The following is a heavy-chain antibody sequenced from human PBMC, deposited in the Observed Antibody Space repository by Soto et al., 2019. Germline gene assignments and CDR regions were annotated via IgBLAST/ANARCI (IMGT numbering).Heavy chain of an antibody. CDR2: VYYSGTT. D-gene: IGHD2-2*01. CDR3: ARTTAVPNTLRSRDFFDY. V-gene: IGHV4-61*01. CDR1: GGSVSNKTYY. Sequence: PSETLSLTCSVSGGSVSNKTYYWSWIRQPPGKRLEWIGYVYYSGTTNYNPSLKSRVTISVDLSKNQFSLRLSSVTPADTALYYCARTTAVPNTLRSRDFFDYWGQGTLVTVSS. J-gene: IGHJ4*01.